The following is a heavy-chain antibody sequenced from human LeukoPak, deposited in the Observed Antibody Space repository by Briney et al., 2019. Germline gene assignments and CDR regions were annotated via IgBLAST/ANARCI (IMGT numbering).Heavy chain of an antibody. CDR2: ISWNSGSI. J-gene: IGHJ4*02. CDR3: AKDIYYDSSGDFDY. Sequence: GGSLRLSCAAPGFTFDDYAMHWVRQAPGKGLEWVSGISWNSGSIGYADSVKGRFTISRDNAKNSLYLQMNSLRAEDTALYYCAKDIYYDSSGDFDYWGQGTLVTVSS. V-gene: IGHV3-9*01. D-gene: IGHD3-22*01. CDR1: GFTFDDYA.